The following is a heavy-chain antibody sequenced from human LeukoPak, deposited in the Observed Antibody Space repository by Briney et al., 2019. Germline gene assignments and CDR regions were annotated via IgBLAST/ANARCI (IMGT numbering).Heavy chain of an antibody. CDR1: GGSISNSNYY. V-gene: IGHV4-61*01. D-gene: IGHD6-13*01. Sequence: SETLSLTCTVSGGSISNSNYYWSWIRQPPGKGLEWNGYSYYSGSTNYNPSLMSRVTISVDTSKNQFSLKLSSVTAADTAVYYCARDGLALGYSSSYSWFDPWGQGTLVTVSS. J-gene: IGHJ5*02. CDR2: SYYSGST. CDR3: ARDGLALGYSSSYSWFDP.